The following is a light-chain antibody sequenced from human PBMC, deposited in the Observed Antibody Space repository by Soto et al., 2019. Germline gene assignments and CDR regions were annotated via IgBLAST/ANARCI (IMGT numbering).Light chain of an antibody. CDR2: AAS. J-gene: IGKJ5*01. Sequence: DIQMTQSPSTLSASVGDRVTIPCRASQSISSWLAWYQQKPGKAPKLLIYAASTLQSGVPLSFSGSGSGTSFTLTISSLQPEDFATYYCQQLLSYPITFGQGTRLEIK. CDR1: QSISSW. V-gene: IGKV1-5*01. CDR3: QQLLSYPIT.